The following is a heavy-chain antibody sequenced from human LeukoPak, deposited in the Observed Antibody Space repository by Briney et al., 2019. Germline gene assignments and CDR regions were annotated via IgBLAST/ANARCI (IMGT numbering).Heavy chain of an antibody. D-gene: IGHD3-22*01. CDR1: GFTFSDYW. Sequence: GGSLRLSCAASGFTFSDYWMTWVRQAPGKGLEWVAKIKQDGSDKYYVDSVKGRFTISRDNAKNSLYLQMNSLRAEDTAVYYCARASYYETSGYYYGEDYWGQGALVTVSS. J-gene: IGHJ4*02. CDR3: ARASYYETSGYYYGEDY. CDR2: IKQDGSDK. V-gene: IGHV3-7*01.